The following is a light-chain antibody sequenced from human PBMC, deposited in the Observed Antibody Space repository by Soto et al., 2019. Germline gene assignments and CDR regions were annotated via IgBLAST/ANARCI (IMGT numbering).Light chain of an antibody. V-gene: IGLV8-61*01. CDR2: RTN. CDR1: SGSDSTNYY. Sequence: QTVVTQEPSFSVSPGGTVTLTCDLSSGSDSTNYYPSWYQQTPGQAPRTLIYRTNTPSSGVPDRFSGSILGNKAALTITGAQADDESDYYCVLYMGSVPVFGGGTKLTVL. CDR3: VLYMGSVPV. J-gene: IGLJ2*01.